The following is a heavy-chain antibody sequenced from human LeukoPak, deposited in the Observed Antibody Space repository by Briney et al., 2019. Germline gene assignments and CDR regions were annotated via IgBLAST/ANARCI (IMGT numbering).Heavy chain of an antibody. V-gene: IGHV3-33*08. J-gene: IGHJ4*02. CDR2: IWYDGSNK. CDR1: GFTFSSFW. D-gene: IGHD2-21*02. Sequence: GGSLRLSCAASGFTFSSFWMSWVRQAPGKGLEWVALIWYDGSNKYYADSVKGRFTISRDNSKNTLYLQMNSLRAEDTAMYYCARVRIGGYCGGDCYSPDYWGQGTLVTVSS. CDR3: ARVRIGGYCGGDCYSPDY.